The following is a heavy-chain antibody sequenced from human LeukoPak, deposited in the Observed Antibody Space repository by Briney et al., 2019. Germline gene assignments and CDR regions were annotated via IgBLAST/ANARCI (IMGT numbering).Heavy chain of an antibody. CDR2: ISSSGSTI. CDR3: ARDNVIASAGTPDY. J-gene: IGHJ4*02. CDR1: GFTFSDYY. V-gene: IGHV3-11*01. Sequence: GGSPRLSCAASGFTFSDYYMRWVRQAPGKGVEWVSYISSSGSTIYYADSVKGRFTISRDNAKNSLYLQMNILRAEDTAVYYCARDNVIASAGTPDYWGQGTLVTVSS. D-gene: IGHD6-13*01.